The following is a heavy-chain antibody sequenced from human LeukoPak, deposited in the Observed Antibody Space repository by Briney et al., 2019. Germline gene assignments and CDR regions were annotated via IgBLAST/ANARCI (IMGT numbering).Heavy chain of an antibody. CDR2: INPNSGGT. CDR3: ARDLRYYGSGSYYTSTGY. J-gene: IGHJ4*02. Sequence: ASVKVSCKASGYTFTGYYMHWVRQAPGQGLEWMGWINPNSGGTNYAQKFQGRVTMTTDTSTSTAYMELRSLRSDDTAVYYCARDLRYYGSGSYYTSTGYWGQGTLVTVSS. V-gene: IGHV1-2*02. CDR1: GYTFTGYY. D-gene: IGHD3-10*01.